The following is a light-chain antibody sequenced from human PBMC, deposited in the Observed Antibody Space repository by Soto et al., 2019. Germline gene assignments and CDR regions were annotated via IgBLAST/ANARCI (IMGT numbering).Light chain of an antibody. J-gene: IGKJ4*01. CDR3: QQYGSSPLT. CDR2: GAS. Sequence: EIVLTQSPGTLSLSPGERATLSCRASQRVSSSYLAWYQQKPGQAPRPLIYGASRRATGIPDRFSGSGSGTDFTLTISRLEPEDFAVYYCQQYGSSPLTFGGGTKVEIK. V-gene: IGKV3-20*01. CDR1: QRVSSSY.